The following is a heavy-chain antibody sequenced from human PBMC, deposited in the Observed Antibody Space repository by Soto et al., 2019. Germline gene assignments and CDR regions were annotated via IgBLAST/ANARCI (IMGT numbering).Heavy chain of an antibody. CDR2: ISSSSSYI. CDR3: XRDWFSSSSYYYYGMDV. D-gene: IGHD6-13*01. Sequence: GGSLRLSCAASGLTFSSYSMNWVRQAPGKGLEWVSSISSSSSYIYYADSVKGRFTISRDNAKNSLYLQMNSLRAEDTAAYYCXRDWFSSSSYYYYGMDVWGQGTTVTVSS. V-gene: IGHV3-21*01. J-gene: IGHJ6*02. CDR1: GLTFSSYS.